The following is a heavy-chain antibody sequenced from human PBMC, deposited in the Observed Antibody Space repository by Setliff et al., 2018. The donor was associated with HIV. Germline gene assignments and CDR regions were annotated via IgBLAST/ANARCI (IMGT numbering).Heavy chain of an antibody. CDR3: VRDDRSGYSFDH. D-gene: IGHD3-3*01. Sequence: PSETLSFTCTVSGGSISSGGYYWSWIRQRPGKGLEWIGYIYYSGSTYYNPSLKSRVTISVDMSKNQFSLKLNSVTAADTATYYCVRDDRSGYSFDHWGQGTLVTVSS. V-gene: IGHV4-31*03. J-gene: IGHJ4*02. CDR1: GGSISSGGYY. CDR2: IYYSGST.